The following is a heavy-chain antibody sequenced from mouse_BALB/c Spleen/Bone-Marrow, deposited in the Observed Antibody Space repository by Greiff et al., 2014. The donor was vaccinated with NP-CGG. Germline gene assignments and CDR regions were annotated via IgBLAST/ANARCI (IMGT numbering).Heavy chain of an antibody. J-gene: IGHJ2*01. D-gene: IGHD1-1*01. V-gene: IGHV1-4*02. CDR3: AREATYYAYFDY. CDR1: GYTFTSNT. Sequence: VQLQQSAAELARPGASVKMSCKASGYTFTSNTIQWVKQRPGQGLEWIGYINPTGGYTDYNQKFKDKTTLTADKSSSTAYMQLSSLTSEDSAVYYGAREATYYAYFDYWGQGTILTVSS. CDR2: INPTGGYT.